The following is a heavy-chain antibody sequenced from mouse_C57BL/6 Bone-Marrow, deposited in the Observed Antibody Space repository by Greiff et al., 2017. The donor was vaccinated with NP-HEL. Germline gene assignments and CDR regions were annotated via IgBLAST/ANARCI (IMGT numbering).Heavy chain of an antibody. V-gene: IGHV1-54*01. CDR1: GYAFTNYL. CDR2: INPGSGGT. J-gene: IGHJ1*03. CDR3: TRRGVSYDWYFDV. D-gene: IGHD1-1*01. Sequence: QVQLQQSGAELVRPGTSVKVSCKASGYAFTNYLIAWVKQRPGQGLEWIGVINPGSGGTNYTENVKGKATLTADKSSSTAYMQLSSLTSEDSGVEVRTRRGVSYDWYFDVWGTGTTVTVSS.